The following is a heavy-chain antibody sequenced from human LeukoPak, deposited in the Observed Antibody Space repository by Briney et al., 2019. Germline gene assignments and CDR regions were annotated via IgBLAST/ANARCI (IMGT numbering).Heavy chain of an antibody. CDR1: GGTFSSYA. CDR3: ARADYDFWSGDYYFDY. J-gene: IGHJ4*02. V-gene: IGHV1-69*13. D-gene: IGHD3-3*01. CDR2: IIPIFGTA. Sequence: SVKVSCKASGGTFSSYAISWVRQAPGQGLEWMGGIIPIFGTANYAQKFQGRVTITADESTSTAYMELSSLRSEDTAVYYCARADYDFWSGDYYFDYWGQGTLVTVSS.